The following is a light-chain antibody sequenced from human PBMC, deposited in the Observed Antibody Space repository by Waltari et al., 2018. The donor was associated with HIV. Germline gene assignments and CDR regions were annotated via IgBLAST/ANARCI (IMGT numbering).Light chain of an antibody. CDR2: NTN. J-gene: IGLJ2*01. Sequence: QTVVTQEPSFSVSPGGTVTLTCGLSSGSVSTTYYPSWNQHPPGQAPRTLSYNTNTRSSGVPDRFPGSILGTKAALNITGAQADDECDYYCVLYMGSGISVFGGGTKLTVL. V-gene: IGLV8-61*01. CDR1: SGSVSTTYY. CDR3: VLYMGSGISV.